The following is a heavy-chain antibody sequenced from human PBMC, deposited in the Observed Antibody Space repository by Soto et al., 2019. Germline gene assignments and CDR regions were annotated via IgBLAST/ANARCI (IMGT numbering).Heavy chain of an antibody. V-gene: IGHV3-30-3*01. Sequence: QVQLVESGGGVVQPGRSLRLSCAASGFTFSSYAMHWVRQAPGKGLEWVAVISYDGSNKYYADSVKGRFTISRDNSKNTLYLQMNSLRAEDTAVYYCARDGGGWGQGTLVTVSS. CDR2: ISYDGSNK. D-gene: IGHD3-16*01. J-gene: IGHJ4*02. CDR3: ARDGGG. CDR1: GFTFSSYA.